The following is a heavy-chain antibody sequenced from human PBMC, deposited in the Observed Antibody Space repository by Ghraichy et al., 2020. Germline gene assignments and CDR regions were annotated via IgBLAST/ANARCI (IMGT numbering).Heavy chain of an antibody. CDR3: ARDKYYDTTAHPSHFDY. D-gene: IGHD3-22*01. J-gene: IGHJ4*02. CDR2: KKQDGRQK. CDR1: GFTFISFW. Sequence: GGSLRLTCAASGFTFISFWLTWVRQAPGKGLEWGANKKQDGRQKYYVDSVKGRFTISRDNAKNSQYLQMSRLRAVETAVYYCARDKYYDTTAHPSHFDYWGQGTLVTVSS. V-gene: IGHV3-7*03.